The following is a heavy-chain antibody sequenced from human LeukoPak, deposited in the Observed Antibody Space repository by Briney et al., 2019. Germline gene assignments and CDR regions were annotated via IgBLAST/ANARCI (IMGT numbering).Heavy chain of an antibody. CDR3: AKWGDYDILTGYYDSDY. D-gene: IGHD3-9*01. J-gene: IGHJ4*02. V-gene: IGHV3-23*01. Sequence: HAGGSLRLSCAASGFIFSNYAMSWVRQAPGKGLECVSAIGGRDSGTYYADSVRGRFTVSRDDPKNTLYLQMNTLRAEDTAVYYCAKWGDYDILTGYYDSDYWGQGTLVTVSS. CDR1: GFIFSNYA. CDR2: IGGRDSGT.